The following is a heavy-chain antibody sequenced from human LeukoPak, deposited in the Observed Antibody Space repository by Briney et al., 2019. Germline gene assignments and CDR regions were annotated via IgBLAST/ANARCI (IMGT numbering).Heavy chain of an antibody. CDR2: IKGDGSHT. CDR3: VRDWDHFDFDS. V-gene: IGHV3-74*01. J-gene: IGHJ5*01. D-gene: IGHD3-9*01. Sequence: GGSLRLSCAASGFTFSNYWMHWVRQAPGKGLVWVSRIKGDGSHTIYADSVKGRFTISRDNAKNTLYLQVKSLRAEDTAVYYCVRDWDHFDFDSWGQGTLVTVSS. CDR1: GFTFSNYW.